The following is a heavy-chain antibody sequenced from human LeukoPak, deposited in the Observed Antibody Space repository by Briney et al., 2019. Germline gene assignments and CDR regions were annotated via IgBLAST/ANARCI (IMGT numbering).Heavy chain of an antibody. CDR2: INHSGST. V-gene: IGHV4-34*01. CDR3: ASKGYSYGKTSDY. Sequence: PSETLSLTCAVYGGSFSGYYWSWIRQPPGKGLERIGEINHSGSTNYNPSLKSRVTISVDTSKNQFSLKLSSVTAADTAVYYCASKGYSYGKTSDYWGQGTLVTVSS. J-gene: IGHJ4*02. D-gene: IGHD5-18*01. CDR1: GGSFSGYY.